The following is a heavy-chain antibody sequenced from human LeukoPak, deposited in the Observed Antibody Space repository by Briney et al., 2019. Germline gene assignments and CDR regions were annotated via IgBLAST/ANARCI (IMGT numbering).Heavy chain of an antibody. CDR1: GFTFNNYN. CDR3: ARPYYDSSGYYYTPKSEADLNDY. Sequence: PGGSLRLSCAASGFTFNNYNMNWVRQAPGKALEWVSSITSSGTYIFYADSVKGRFTISRDNAKNSLYLQMNSLRAEDTAVYYCARPYYDSSGYYYTPKSEADLNDYWGQGTLVTVSS. CDR2: ITSSGTYI. V-gene: IGHV3-21*04. D-gene: IGHD3-22*01. J-gene: IGHJ4*02.